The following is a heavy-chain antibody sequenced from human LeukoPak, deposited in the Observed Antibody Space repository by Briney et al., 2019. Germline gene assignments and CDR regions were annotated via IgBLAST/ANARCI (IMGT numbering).Heavy chain of an antibody. D-gene: IGHD2-21*02. CDR2: IYPGDSDT. J-gene: IGHJ4*02. V-gene: IGHV5-51*01. CDR3: AREVPASGQYDY. Sequence: GESLKISCKGSGYSFTSYWIGWVRQMPGKGLGWMGIIYPGDSDTRDSPSFQGQVTISVDKSISTAYLQWSSPKASDTDMYYCAREVPASGQYDYWGQGTLVTVSS. CDR1: GYSFTSYW.